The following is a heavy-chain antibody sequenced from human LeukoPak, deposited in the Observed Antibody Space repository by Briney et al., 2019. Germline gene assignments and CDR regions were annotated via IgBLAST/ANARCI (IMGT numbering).Heavy chain of an antibody. Sequence: ASVKVSCKASGYTFTSYDINWVRQATGQGLEWMGWMNPNSGNTGYAQKFQGRVTMTRNTSISTAYMELSSLRSEDTAVYYCARETGIAAAADTIFDPWGQGTLVTVSP. CDR1: GYTFTSYD. V-gene: IGHV1-8*01. D-gene: IGHD6-13*01. CDR3: ARETGIAAAADTIFDP. J-gene: IGHJ5*02. CDR2: MNPNSGNT.